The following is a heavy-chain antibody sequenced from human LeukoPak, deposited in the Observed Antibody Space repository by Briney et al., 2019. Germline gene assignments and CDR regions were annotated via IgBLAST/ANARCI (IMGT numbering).Heavy chain of an antibody. V-gene: IGHV4-34*01. D-gene: IGHD3-10*01. CDR3: ARHKTVVRGVPRGWFDP. CDR2: INHSGST. CDR1: GGSFSGYY. J-gene: IGHJ5*02. Sequence: PSETLSLTCAVYGGSFSGYYCSWIRQPPGKRLEWIGEINHSGSTNYNPSLKSRVTISVDTSKNQFSLKLSSVTAADTAVYYCARHKTVVRGVPRGWFDPWGQGTLVTVS.